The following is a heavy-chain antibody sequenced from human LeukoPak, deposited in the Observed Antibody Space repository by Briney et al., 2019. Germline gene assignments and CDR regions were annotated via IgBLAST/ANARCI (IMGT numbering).Heavy chain of an antibody. CDR2: IYFSGTT. D-gene: IGHD1-1*01. J-gene: IGHJ6*02. CDR3: ARDQLGSGNYGMDV. Sequence: SETLSLTCAVYGGSFSGYYWSWVRQLPGKGLEWLGYIYFSGTTYYHPSFQSRLTLSLDTSKNQFSLNLTSVTVADTAVYYCARDQLGSGNYGMDVWGPGTTVTVSS. CDR1: GGSFSGYY. V-gene: IGHV4-31*11.